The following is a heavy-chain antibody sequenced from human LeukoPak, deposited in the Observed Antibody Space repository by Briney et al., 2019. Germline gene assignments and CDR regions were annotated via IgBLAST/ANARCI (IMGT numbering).Heavy chain of an antibody. V-gene: IGHV3-30*02. CDR2: IRYDGSNK. J-gene: IGHJ4*02. CDR3: AKDLFDFWSGYSDY. CDR1: GFTFSSYG. Sequence: GGSLRLSCAASGFTFSSYGMHWVRQAPGKGLEWGAFIRYDGSNKYYADSVKGRFTISRDNSKNTLYLQMNSLRAEDTAVYYCAKDLFDFWSGYSDYWGQGTLVTVSS. D-gene: IGHD3-3*01.